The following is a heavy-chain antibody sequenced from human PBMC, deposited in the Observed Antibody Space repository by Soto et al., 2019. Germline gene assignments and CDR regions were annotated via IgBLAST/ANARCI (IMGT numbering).Heavy chain of an antibody. D-gene: IGHD3-10*01. CDR3: THMGGSGLYCMDD. CDR2: IYSNEDK. J-gene: IGHJ6*02. CDR1: GFSLSTSGVG. V-gene: IGHV2-5*01. Sequence: QITLKESGPTLVKPTQTLTLTCTFSGFSLSTSGVGVGWVRQPPGKAMEWLALIYSNEDKRFSSSLKSRLTITKATSKHQVFLRMTNIDPVDIAASYLTHMGGSGLYCMDDWGQGTTVTVSS.